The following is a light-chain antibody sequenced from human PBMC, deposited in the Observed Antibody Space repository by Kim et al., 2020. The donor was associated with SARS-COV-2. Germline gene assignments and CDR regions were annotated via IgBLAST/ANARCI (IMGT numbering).Light chain of an antibody. Sequence: GQRVPRSCAGSVANTGTMTVNWYHDLRGTAPKHLVYSNNNRPSVVPDRFAGAKAGTSASLASSGLQSDDESVYYCTACDGSLNGWVFGGETQLTVL. CDR3: TACDGSLNGWV. CDR1: VANTGTMT. CDR2: SNN. J-gene: IGLJ3*02. V-gene: IGLV1-44*01.